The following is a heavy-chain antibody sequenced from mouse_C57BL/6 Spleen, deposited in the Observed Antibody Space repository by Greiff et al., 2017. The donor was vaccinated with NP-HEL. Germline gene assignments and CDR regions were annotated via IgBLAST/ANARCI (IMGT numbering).Heavy chain of an antibody. D-gene: IGHD2-4*01. J-gene: IGHJ3*01. CDR3: ARSGDYDVGRFAY. Sequence: VQLQQSGPELVKPGASVKISCKASGYSFTGYYMNWVKQSPEKSLEWIGEINPSTGGTTYNQKFKAKATLTVDKSSSTAYIQLKSLTSEDSAVYYCARSGDYDVGRFAYGGQGTLVTVSA. CDR2: INPSTGGT. CDR1: GYSFTGYY. V-gene: IGHV1-42*01.